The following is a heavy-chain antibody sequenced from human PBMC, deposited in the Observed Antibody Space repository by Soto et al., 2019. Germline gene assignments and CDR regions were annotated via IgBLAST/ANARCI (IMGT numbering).Heavy chain of an antibody. V-gene: IGHV3-66*01. CDR1: GFSVTYTY. CDR2: IYSGGRT. Sequence: EVQLVESGGGLVQPGGSLRLSCAASGFSVTYTYMSWIRQAPGKGLEWVSVIYSGGRTFYADSVRGRFTISRDEGKXSDYLQMHSLSPEDTAVYFCARSDCSSGSCPNWFDPWGQGTPVIVSS. CDR3: ARSDCSSGSCPNWFDP. J-gene: IGHJ5*02. D-gene: IGHD2-15*01.